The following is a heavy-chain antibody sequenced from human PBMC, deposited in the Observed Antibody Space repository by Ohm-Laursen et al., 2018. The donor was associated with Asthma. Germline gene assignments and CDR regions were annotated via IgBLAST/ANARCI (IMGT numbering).Heavy chain of an antibody. J-gene: IGHJ4*02. CDR2: ISYDGSNK. CDR1: GFTFSSYA. Sequence: SLRLSCAASGFTFSSYAMHWVRQAPGKGLEWVAVISYDGSNKYYADSVKGRFTISRDNSKNTLYLQMNSLGAEDTAVYYCAREPNDYIWGSYRSEYYFDYWGQGTLVTVSS. CDR3: AREPNDYIWGSYRSEYYFDY. V-gene: IGHV3-30-3*01. D-gene: IGHD3-16*02.